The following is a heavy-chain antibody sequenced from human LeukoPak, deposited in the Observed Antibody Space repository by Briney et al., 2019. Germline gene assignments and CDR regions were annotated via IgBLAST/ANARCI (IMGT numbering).Heavy chain of an antibody. CDR2: INHSGST. CDR3: ARGRPCTAYSSRGYYYYGMDV. V-gene: IGHV4-34*01. D-gene: IGHD6-13*01. CDR1: GGSFSGYY. Sequence: LETLSLTCAVYGGSFSGYYWSWIRQPPGKGLEWIGEINHSGSTNYNPSLKSRVTISVDTSKNQFSLKLSSVTAADTAVYYCARGRPCTAYSSRGYYYYGMDVWGQGTTVTVSS. J-gene: IGHJ6*02.